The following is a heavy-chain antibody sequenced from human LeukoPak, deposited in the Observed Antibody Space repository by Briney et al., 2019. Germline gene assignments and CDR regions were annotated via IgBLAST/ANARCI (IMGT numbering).Heavy chain of an antibody. D-gene: IGHD2-2*01. V-gene: IGHV4-4*09. CDR1: GGSISNYY. CDR2: IYTSGST. J-gene: IGHJ4*02. CDR3: ARESPEPIVVVPAARNMDFDY. Sequence: SETLSLTCTVSGGSISNYYWSWIRQPPGKGLEWIGYIYTSGSTNYNPSLKSRVTISVDTSKNQFSLKLSSVTAADTAVYYCARESPEPIVVVPAARNMDFDYWGQGTLVTVSS.